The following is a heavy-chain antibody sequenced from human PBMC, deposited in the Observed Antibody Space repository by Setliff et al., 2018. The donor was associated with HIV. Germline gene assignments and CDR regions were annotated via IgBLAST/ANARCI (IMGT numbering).Heavy chain of an antibody. CDR2: ICHSGST. J-gene: IGHJ4*02. Sequence: SETLSLTCTVSGYSISSGYYWGWIRQPPGKGLEWIGSICHSGSTYYNPSLKSRVTMSVDTSKNQFSLTLSSVTAADTAVYYCARAGSSSWSVDFDYWGQGTLVTVSS. D-gene: IGHD6-13*01. CDR3: ARAGSSSWSVDFDY. V-gene: IGHV4-38-2*02. CDR1: GYSISSGYY.